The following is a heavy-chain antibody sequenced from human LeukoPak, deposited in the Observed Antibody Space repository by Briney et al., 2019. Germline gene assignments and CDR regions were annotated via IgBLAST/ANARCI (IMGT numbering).Heavy chain of an antibody. CDR3: AIHIVVVPAAKKKNWFDP. V-gene: IGHV4-34*08. D-gene: IGHD2-2*01. Sequence: GSLRLSCAVSGFSFSSYGMTWVRQAPGKGLECIVEINHSGSTNYNPSLKSRVTISVDTSKNQFSLKLSSVTAADTAVYYCAIHIVVVPAAKKKNWFDPWGQGTLVTVSS. CDR1: GFSFSSYG. CDR2: INHSGST. J-gene: IGHJ5*02.